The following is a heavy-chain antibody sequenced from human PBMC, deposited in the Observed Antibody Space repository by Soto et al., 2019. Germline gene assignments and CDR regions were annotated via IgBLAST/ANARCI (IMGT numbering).Heavy chain of an antibody. J-gene: IGHJ4*02. CDR1: GGSISSSF. V-gene: IGHV4-59*08. Sequence: SETLSLTCTISGGSISSSFWSWIRQPPGKGLEWIGNIHYTGSTNYNPSLKSRVTIFLATSKNQFSLKLSSVTAADTAVYYCARRWGDYFDYWGQGTLVTVSS. CDR3: ARRWGDYFDY. CDR2: IHYTGST. D-gene: IGHD3-16*01.